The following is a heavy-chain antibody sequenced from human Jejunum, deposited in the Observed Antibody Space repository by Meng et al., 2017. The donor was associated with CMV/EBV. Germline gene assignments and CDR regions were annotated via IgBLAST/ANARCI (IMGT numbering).Heavy chain of an antibody. D-gene: IGHD3-10*01. CDR3: AKDRITMVRGINPSFDF. Sequence: TFSNYGMHWVRQAPGKGLEWVAVIFYDGSKKYYVDSVKGRFTISRDNAKNTLYLQMTSLRVEDTAVYYCAKDRITMVRGINPSFDFWGQGNLVTVSS. CDR1: TFSNYG. J-gene: IGHJ4*02. V-gene: IGHV3-33*06. CDR2: IFYDGSKK.